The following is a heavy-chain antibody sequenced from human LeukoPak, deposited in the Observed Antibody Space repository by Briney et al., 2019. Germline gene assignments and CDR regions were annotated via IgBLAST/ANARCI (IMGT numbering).Heavy chain of an antibody. J-gene: IGHJ6*02. V-gene: IGHV4-59*01. CDR2: IYYSGST. CDR1: GGSISSYY. CDR3: ARSGGVWLREYYGMDV. Sequence: PSETLSLTCTVSGGSISSYYWSWIRQPPGKGLEWIGYIYYSGSTNYNPSLKSRVTISVDTSKNQFSLKLSSVTAADTAVYYCARSGGVWLREYYGMDVWGQGTTVTVSS. D-gene: IGHD5-18*01.